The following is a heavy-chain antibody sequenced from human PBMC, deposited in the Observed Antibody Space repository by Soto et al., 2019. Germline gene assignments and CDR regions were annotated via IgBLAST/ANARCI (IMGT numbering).Heavy chain of an antibody. V-gene: IGHV3-23*01. Sequence: VPLLESGGDLVHPGGSLRLSCAASGFAFSSHPMSWVRQTPERGLEWVSGISDGGDLTYNADSVKGRFTISRDNSKNTLFLQMNSLRVEDTGIYYCARRAFGSSRSFDIWGQGTMVTVSS. D-gene: IGHD6-6*01. J-gene: IGHJ3*02. CDR2: ISDGGDLT. CDR3: ARRAFGSSRSFDI. CDR1: GFAFSSHP.